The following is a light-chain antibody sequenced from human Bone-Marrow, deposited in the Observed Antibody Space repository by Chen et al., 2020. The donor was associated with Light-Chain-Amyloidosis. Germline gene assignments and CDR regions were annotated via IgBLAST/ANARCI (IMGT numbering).Light chain of an antibody. Sequence: SYVLTQPSSVSVAPGQTATIAWGGNKLGSTSVHWYQQTPGQAPLLVVYDDSDRPSGIPGRLSGSNSGNAATLTISRVEAGDEADYYCQVWDRSSDRPVFGGGTKLTVL. CDR3: QVWDRSSDRPV. CDR2: DDS. CDR1: KLGSTS. J-gene: IGLJ3*02. V-gene: IGLV3-21*02.